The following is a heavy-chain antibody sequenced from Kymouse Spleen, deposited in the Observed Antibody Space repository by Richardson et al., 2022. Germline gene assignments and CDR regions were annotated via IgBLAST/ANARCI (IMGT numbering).Heavy chain of an antibody. CDR3: ARLLYSSGWYDY. CDR2: IYYSGST. D-gene: IGHD6-19*01. J-gene: IGHJ4*02. CDR1: GGSISSSSYY. V-gene: IGHV4-39*01. Sequence: QLQLQESGPGLVKPSETLSLTCTVSGGSISSSSYYWGWIRQPPGKGLEWIGSIYYSGSTYYNPSLKSRVTISVDTSKNQFSLKLSSVTAADTAVYYCARLLYSSGWYDYWGQGTLVTVSS.